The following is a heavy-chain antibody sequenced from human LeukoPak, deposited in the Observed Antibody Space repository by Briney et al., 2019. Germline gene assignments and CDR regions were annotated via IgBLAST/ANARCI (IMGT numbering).Heavy chain of an antibody. V-gene: IGHV3-48*03. Sequence: GGSLRLSCAASGFTFSSYEMNWVRQAPGKGLEWVSYISSSGSTIYYADSVKGRFTISRDNAKNSLYLQMNSLRAEDTAVYYCARGDSSGYSTGGAFDIWGQGTMVTVSS. CDR1: GFTFSSYE. D-gene: IGHD3-22*01. J-gene: IGHJ3*02. CDR3: ARGDSSGYSTGGAFDI. CDR2: ISSSGSTI.